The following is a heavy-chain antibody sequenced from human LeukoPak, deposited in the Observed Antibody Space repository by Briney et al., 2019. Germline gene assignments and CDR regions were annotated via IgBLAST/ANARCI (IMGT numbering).Heavy chain of an antibody. CDR1: GFTFSSYA. J-gene: IGHJ4*02. Sequence: PGGSLRLSRAASGFTFSSYAMSWVRQASGKGLDWVSAISGGGPGTYYADSVKGRFTISRDNSKNTLYLQMNSLRAEDTAVYYCAKKKTGTTKAFDCWGQGTLVTVSS. CDR2: ISGGGPGT. CDR3: AKKKTGTTKAFDC. D-gene: IGHD4-11*01. V-gene: IGHV3-23*01.